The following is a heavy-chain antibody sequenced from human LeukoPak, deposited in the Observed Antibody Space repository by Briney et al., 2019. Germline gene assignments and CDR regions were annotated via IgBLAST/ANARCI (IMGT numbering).Heavy chain of an antibody. CDR1: GFTFDDYA. Sequence: PGRSLRLSCAASGFTFDDYAMHWVRQAPGKGLEWVSGISWNSGSIGYADSVKGRFTLSRDNAKNSLYLQMNSLRAEATALYYCAKTGRDGYNYGDFQHWGQGTLVTVSS. J-gene: IGHJ1*01. CDR2: ISWNSGSI. V-gene: IGHV3-9*01. D-gene: IGHD5-24*01. CDR3: AKTGRDGYNYGDFQH.